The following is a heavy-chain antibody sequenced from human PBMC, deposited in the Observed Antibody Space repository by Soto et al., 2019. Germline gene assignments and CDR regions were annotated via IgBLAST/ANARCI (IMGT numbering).Heavy chain of an antibody. CDR2: IYYSGST. D-gene: IGHD3-10*02. Sequence: QVQLQESGPGLVKPSQTLSLTCTVSGGSISSGGYYWSWIRQHPGKGLEWIGYIYYSGSTYYNPSLKSRVTITVDTSKNQFSRRLSSVTAADTAVYYWGRVALPYVWGVMAVWGKGTTVTLSS. CDR1: GGSISSGGYY. CDR3: GRVALPYVWGVMAV. V-gene: IGHV4-31*03. J-gene: IGHJ6*03.